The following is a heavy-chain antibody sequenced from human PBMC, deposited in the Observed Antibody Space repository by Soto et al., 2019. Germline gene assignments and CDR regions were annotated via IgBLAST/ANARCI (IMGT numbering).Heavy chain of an antibody. D-gene: IGHD4-17*01. J-gene: IGHJ3*01. CDR2: ISIGGDYR. CDR3: ANHGGFDF. Sequence: EGQLLQSGGGLVQPGESLRLSCAASGFTFSSSGMSWVRQAPGKGLEWVSSISIGGDYRYYADSVKGRFTISRDNSKNTLYLQMSSLTAEDTALYYCANHGGFDFWGQGTMVALSS. CDR1: GFTFSSSG. V-gene: IGHV3-23*01.